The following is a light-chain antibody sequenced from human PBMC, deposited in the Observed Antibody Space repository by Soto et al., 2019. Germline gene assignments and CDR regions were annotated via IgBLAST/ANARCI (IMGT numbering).Light chain of an antibody. CDR3: QKYNSAPRT. J-gene: IGKJ1*01. Sequence: DIQMTQSPSSLSAFVGDRVTITCRASQGISNDLAWYQQKPGKGPKLLIYGASTLESGVPSRFSGSGSGTDFTLTISSLQPEDVATYYCQKYNSAPRTFGQGTKVEIK. CDR2: GAS. V-gene: IGKV1-27*01. CDR1: QGISND.